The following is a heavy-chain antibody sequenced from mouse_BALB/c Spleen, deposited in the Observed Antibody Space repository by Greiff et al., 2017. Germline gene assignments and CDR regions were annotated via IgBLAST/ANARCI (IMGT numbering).Heavy chain of an antibody. CDR2: IRNKANGYTT. Sequence: EVKLEESGGGLVQPGGSLRLSCATSGFTFTDYYMSWVRQPPGKALEWLGFIRNKANGYTTEYSASVKGRFTISRDNSQSILYLQMNTLRAEDSATYYCARDRYYGYDGPMDYWGQGTSVTVSS. CDR1: GFTFTDYY. CDR3: ARDRYYGYDGPMDY. V-gene: IGHV7-3*02. J-gene: IGHJ4*01. D-gene: IGHD2-2*01.